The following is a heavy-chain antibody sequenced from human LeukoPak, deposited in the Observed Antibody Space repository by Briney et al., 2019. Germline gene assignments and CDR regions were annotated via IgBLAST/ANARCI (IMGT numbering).Heavy chain of an antibody. D-gene: IGHD6-19*01. CDR3: ARRLVYSHSPYYCGMDV. J-gene: IGHJ6*02. V-gene: IGHV4-59*08. CDR2: YYSRST. Sequence: YYSRSTNYNPSLKSRVTISVDTSKNQFSLKLSSVTAADTAVYYCARRLVYSHSPYYCGMDVWGQGTTVTVSS.